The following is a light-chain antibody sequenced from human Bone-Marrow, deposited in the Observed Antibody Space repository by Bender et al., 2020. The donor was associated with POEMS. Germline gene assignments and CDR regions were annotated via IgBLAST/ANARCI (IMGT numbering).Light chain of an antibody. J-gene: IGLJ3*02. CDR3: SCYTKSGTWV. CDR1: NSDIGYYNY. Sequence: QSALTQPASVSGSLGQSITISCTGSNSDIGYYNYVSWYQQLPDKAPKLIIYDVFYRPSGVSNRFSGSKSANTASLTISGLQAEDEAHYYCSCYTKSGTWVFGGGTQVTVL. V-gene: IGLV2-14*03. CDR2: DVF.